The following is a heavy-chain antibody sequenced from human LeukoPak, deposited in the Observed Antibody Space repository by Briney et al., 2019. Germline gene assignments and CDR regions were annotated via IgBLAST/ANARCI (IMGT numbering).Heavy chain of an antibody. CDR3: ARGGTYGSGRNQHTTLDY. CDR2: IYTRGST. J-gene: IGHJ4*02. D-gene: IGHD3-10*01. CDR1: GGSISNDY. V-gene: IGHV4-4*07. Sequence: SETLSLTCTVSGGSISNDYWSWIRQAAGKEVEWIRRIYTRGSTNYNPSLKSRVTISLDKSKKQFSLNLNSVTAADTAVYYCARGGTYGSGRNQHTTLDYWGQGTLVTVSS.